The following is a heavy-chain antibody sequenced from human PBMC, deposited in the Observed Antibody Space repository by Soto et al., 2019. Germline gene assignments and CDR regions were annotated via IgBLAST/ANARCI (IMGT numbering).Heavy chain of an antibody. V-gene: IGHV4-31*03. D-gene: IGHD2-15*01. CDR2: IYYSGST. CDR3: ARAGDCSGGSCYPYYYYGMDV. Sequence: QVQLQESGPGLVKPSQTLSLTCTVSGGSISSGGYYWSWIRQHPGKGLEWIGYIYYSGSTYYNPSLKSRVTISVDSSKNHCSLTLRSVTAADTAVYYCARAGDCSGGSCYPYYYYGMDVWGQGTTVTVSS. CDR1: GGSISSGGYY. J-gene: IGHJ6*02.